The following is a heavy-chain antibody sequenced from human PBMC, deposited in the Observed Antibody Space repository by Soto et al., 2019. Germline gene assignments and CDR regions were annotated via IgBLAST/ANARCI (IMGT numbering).Heavy chain of an antibody. CDR3: AREGHSSGWDEVWFDP. D-gene: IGHD6-19*01. V-gene: IGHV1-18*01. Sequence: QVQLVQSGAEVKKPGASVKVSCKASGYTFTSYGISWVRQAPGQGLEWMGWISAYNGNTNYAQKLQGRVTMTTDTSTSTGYVQLRGRRSDDTAVYYCAREGHSSGWDEVWFDPWGQGTLVTVSS. CDR1: GYTFTSYG. CDR2: ISAYNGNT. J-gene: IGHJ5*02.